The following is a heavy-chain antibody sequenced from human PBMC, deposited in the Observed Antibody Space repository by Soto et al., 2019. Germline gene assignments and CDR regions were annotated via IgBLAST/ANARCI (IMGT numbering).Heavy chain of an antibody. D-gene: IGHD3-10*01. Sequence: ASVKVSCKASGYTFTSYYMHWVRQAPGHGLEWMGIINPSGGSTRYEQKFQGRVTMTRDASTSTVSMELSSLRSEDTAVYYCSREGHTNYGSGRDYLVSYYYYCGMDVKGQGTTVIVSS. J-gene: IGHJ6*02. V-gene: IGHV1-46*01. CDR1: GYTFTSYY. CDR3: SREGHTNYGSGRDYLVSYYYYCGMDV. CDR2: INPSGGST.